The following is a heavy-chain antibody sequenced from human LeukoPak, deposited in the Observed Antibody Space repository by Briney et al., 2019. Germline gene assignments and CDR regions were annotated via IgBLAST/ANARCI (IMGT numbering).Heavy chain of an antibody. CDR2: IYPDDSDT. J-gene: IGHJ4*02. CDR3: ARQQSPGGDY. Sequence: GESLKISCQVSGYTFTNYWIAWVRQMPGKGLEWMGIIYPDDSDTKYSPSFQGQVTISVDKSINTAYLQWNSLKASDTAIYYCARQQSPGGDYWGQGTLVTVSS. V-gene: IGHV5-51*01. D-gene: IGHD5-24*01. CDR1: GYTFTNYW.